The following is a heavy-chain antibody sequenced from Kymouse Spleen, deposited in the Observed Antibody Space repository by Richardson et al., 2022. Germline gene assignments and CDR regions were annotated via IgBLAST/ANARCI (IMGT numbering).Heavy chain of an antibody. Sequence: QVQLVESGGGVVQPGRSLRLSCAASGFTFSSYGMHWVRQAPGKGLEWVAVIWYDGSNKYYADSVKGRFTISRDNSKNTLYLQMNSLRAEDTAVYYCARGDPVDILTGFNRFDYWGQGTLVTVSS. CDR3: ARGDPVDILTGFNRFDY. J-gene: IGHJ4*02. D-gene: IGHD3-9*01. V-gene: IGHV3-33*01. CDR1: GFTFSSYG. CDR2: IWYDGSNK.